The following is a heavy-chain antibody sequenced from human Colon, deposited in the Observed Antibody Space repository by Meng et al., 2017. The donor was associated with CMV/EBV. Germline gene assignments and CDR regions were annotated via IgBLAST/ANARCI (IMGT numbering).Heavy chain of an antibody. Sequence: VQLVGSGGGLVQPGGSLRLSCAASGFTFSSKWMHWVRQGPGKGLVWVSRINTDGSTTYYADSVKGRFTISRDNAKNTLYLEMNSLRAEDTAVYYCASRDYWGQGTLVTVSS. J-gene: IGHJ4*02. CDR3: ASRDY. CDR1: GFTFSSKW. V-gene: IGHV3-74*01. CDR2: INTDGSTT.